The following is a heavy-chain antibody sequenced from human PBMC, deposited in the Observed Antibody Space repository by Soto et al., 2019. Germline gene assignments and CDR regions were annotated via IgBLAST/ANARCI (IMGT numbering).Heavy chain of an antibody. D-gene: IGHD3-3*01. CDR2: ISSSGTST. J-gene: IGHJ6*02. V-gene: IGHV3-23*01. CDR1: RLTFSSYS. Sequence: LSGADSRLTFSSYSMSWVRQPPGKGLEWVSAISSSGTSTYAADSVKGRFTISRDNSKNTLYLQMNSLRAEDTAVYYCAKGPTIFGVVINYSFYYSLDVWGQGTTVTVSS. CDR3: AKGPTIFGVVINYSFYYSLDV.